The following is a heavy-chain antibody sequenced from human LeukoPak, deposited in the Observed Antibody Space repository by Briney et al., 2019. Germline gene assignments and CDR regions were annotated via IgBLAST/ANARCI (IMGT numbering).Heavy chain of an antibody. CDR3: ARDLGLYYYYMDV. CDR2: IIPIFGTA. CDR1: GGTFSSYA. D-gene: IGHD7-27*01. J-gene: IGHJ6*03. V-gene: IGHV1-69*01. Sequence: SVKVSCKASGGTFSSYAISWVRQAPGQGLEWMGGIIPIFGTANYAQKFQGRVTITADESTSTAYMELRSLRSDDTAVYYCARDLGLYYYYMDVWGKGTTVTISS.